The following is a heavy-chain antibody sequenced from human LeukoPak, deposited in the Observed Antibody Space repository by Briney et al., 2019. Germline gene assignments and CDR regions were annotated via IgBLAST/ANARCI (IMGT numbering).Heavy chain of an antibody. Sequence: ASVKVSCKASGYTFTSYGISWVRQAPGLGLEWMGWISAYNGNTNYAQKLQGRVTMTTDTSTSTAYMELRSLRSDDTAVYYCARYGYSGYDYHYYGMDVWGQGTTVTVSS. J-gene: IGHJ6*02. CDR3: ARYGYSGYDYHYYGMDV. CDR2: ISAYNGNT. V-gene: IGHV1-18*01. CDR1: GYTFTSYG. D-gene: IGHD5-12*01.